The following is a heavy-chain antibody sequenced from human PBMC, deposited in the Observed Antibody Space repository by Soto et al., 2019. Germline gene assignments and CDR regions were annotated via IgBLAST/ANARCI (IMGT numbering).Heavy chain of an antibody. CDR3: ASLSYEQLW. CDR1: GGSISSSTSY. V-gene: IGHV4-39*01. D-gene: IGHD1-1*01. Sequence: SETLSLTCTVSGGSISSSTSYWGWIRQSPGKGLEWIGSIFYSGSTYFNPSFKSRVTISVDTSKNQFSLKLSSVTVADTAIYYCASLSYEQLWWGQVPLVSVS. CDR2: IFYSGST. J-gene: IGHJ4*02.